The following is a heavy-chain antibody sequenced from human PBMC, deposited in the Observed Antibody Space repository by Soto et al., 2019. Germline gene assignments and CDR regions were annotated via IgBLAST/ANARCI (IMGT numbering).Heavy chain of an antibody. CDR1: GGSVISGSYY. Sequence: SETLSLTCTVSGGSVISGSYYWTWIRQSPGKGLEWMGYILSSGSTDYNPSLKSRVTISVDTSKNEFSLKLRSVTAADTAVYYCARQRIEPAQYYFDYWGQGMLVTVSS. CDR2: ILSSGST. J-gene: IGHJ4*02. CDR3: ARQRIEPAQYYFDY. D-gene: IGHD2-2*01. V-gene: IGHV4-61*01.